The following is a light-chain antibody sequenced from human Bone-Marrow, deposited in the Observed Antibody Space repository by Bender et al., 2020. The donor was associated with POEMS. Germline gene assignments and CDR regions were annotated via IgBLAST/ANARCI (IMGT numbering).Light chain of an antibody. CDR1: SSNIGAHA. Sequence: QSVLTQPPSASGTPGQRVTISCSGGSSNIGAHAVNWYQHLPRTAPKLLIYSNHRRHSEVPDRFSGSRYGTSASLAMSGLQSEEEADYYCEVWDDSMNGWVFGGGTKLNV. CDR2: SNH. V-gene: IGLV1-44*01. J-gene: IGLJ3*02. CDR3: EVWDDSMNGWV.